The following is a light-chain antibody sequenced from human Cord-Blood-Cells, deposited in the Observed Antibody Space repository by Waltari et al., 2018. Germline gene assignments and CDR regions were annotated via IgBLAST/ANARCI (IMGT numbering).Light chain of an antibody. J-gene: IGKJ4*01. CDR2: AAS. V-gene: IGKV1-39*01. Sequence: DIQMTQSPSSLSASVGDRVTITCRASQSISSYLNWYQQKPGKAPEHLIYAASSLQSGVPSRFSGSGSGTDFTLTISSLQPEDFATYYCQQSYSTLLTFGGGTKVEIK. CDR3: QQSYSTLLT. CDR1: QSISSY.